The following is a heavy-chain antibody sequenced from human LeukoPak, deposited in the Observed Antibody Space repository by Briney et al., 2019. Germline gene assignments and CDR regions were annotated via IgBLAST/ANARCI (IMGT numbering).Heavy chain of an antibody. Sequence: PSETLSLTCTVSGGSISSGSYYWGWIRQPPGKGLEWIGSIYYSGSTYYNPSLKSRVTISVDTSKNQFSLKLSSVTAADTAVYYCARLGIGEDRTTDAFDIWGQGTMVTVSS. V-gene: IGHV4-39*01. CDR2: IYYSGST. J-gene: IGHJ3*02. D-gene: IGHD1-7*01. CDR1: GGSISSGSYY. CDR3: ARLGIGEDRTTDAFDI.